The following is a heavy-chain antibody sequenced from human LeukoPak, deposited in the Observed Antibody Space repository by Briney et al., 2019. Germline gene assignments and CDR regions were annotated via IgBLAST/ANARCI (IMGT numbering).Heavy chain of an antibody. CDR1: GGSISSGSHY. D-gene: IGHD5-24*01. V-gene: IGHV4-61*09. Sequence: PSETLSLTCTVSGGSISSGSHYWSWVRQPAGKGLEWIVQIYISGSTNYNPSLKSRVTISVDTSKNQFSLKLSSVTAADTAVYYCARDPFDGYNWIWGQGTLVTVSS. CDR2: IYISGST. CDR3: ARDPFDGYNWI. J-gene: IGHJ4*02.